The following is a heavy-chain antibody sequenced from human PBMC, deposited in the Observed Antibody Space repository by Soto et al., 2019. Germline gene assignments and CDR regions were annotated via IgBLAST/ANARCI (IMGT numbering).Heavy chain of an antibody. V-gene: IGHV4-30-4*01. Sequence: SETLSLTCTVSGGSISSGDYYWSWIRQPPGKGLEWIGYIYYSGSTYYNPSLKSRVTISVDTSKNQFSLKLSSVTAADTAVYYCARGALYYYYSSGYSEWGQGTLVTVSS. D-gene: IGHD3-22*01. CDR3: ARGALYYYYSSGYSE. CDR1: GGSISSGDYY. J-gene: IGHJ4*02. CDR2: IYYSGST.